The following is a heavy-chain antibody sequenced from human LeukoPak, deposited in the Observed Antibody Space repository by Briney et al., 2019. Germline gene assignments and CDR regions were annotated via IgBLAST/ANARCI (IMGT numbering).Heavy chain of an antibody. CDR1: GFTFSSYA. D-gene: IGHD5-18*01. CDR3: ARGPDTAMVPPYYFDY. CDR2: ISYDGSNK. Sequence: GGSLRLSCAAPGFTFSSYAMHWVRQAPGKGLEWVAVISYDGSNKYYADSVKGRFTISRDNSKNTLYLQMNSLRAEDTAVFYCARGPDTAMVPPYYFDYWGQGTLVTVSS. V-gene: IGHV3-30-3*01. J-gene: IGHJ4*02.